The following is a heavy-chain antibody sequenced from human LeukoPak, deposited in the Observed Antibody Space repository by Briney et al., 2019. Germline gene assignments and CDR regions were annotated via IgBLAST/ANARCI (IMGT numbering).Heavy chain of an antibody. CDR2: INHSRST. V-gene: IGHV4-34*01. J-gene: IGHJ6*03. CDR1: GGSFSPYY. Sequence: PSETLSLTCAVYGGSFSPYYWSWIRQSPDKGLEWIGEINHSRSTNYNPSLKSRVTISVDTSKNQFSLKLSSVTAADTAVYYCARDQRDYYYYYMDVWGKGTTVTVSS. CDR3: ARDQRDYYYYYMDV.